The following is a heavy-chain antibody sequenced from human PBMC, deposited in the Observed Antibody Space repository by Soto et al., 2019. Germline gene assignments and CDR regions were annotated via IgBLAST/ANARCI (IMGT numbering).Heavy chain of an antibody. CDR3: SRGTSILASADY. V-gene: IGHV1-18*01. J-gene: IGHJ4*01. Sequence: QVQLVQSGAEVKKPGASVKVSCKASGYTFTNYGINWVRQAPGQGLEWLGWVSAYNGEKRYAQRVQARVIMTTDTSTTTAYMELRSLSFDDTAVYYCSRGTSILASADYWGQGTLVTVSS. D-gene: IGHD6-6*01. CDR1: GYTFTNYG. CDR2: VSAYNGEK.